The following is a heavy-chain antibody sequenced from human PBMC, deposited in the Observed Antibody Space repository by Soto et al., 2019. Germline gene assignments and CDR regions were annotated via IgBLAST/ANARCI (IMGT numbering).Heavy chain of an antibody. V-gene: IGHV3-30*18. J-gene: IGHJ6*02. CDR2: ISHDGSNK. D-gene: IGHD4-17*01. Sequence: QVNLVESGGGVVQPGRSLRLSCAASGFTFSDYGMHWVRQAPGKGLEWVAAISHDGSNKIYGDSVKGRFTISRDNSKNTLLLQTDSLRDEDTAVYFCAKEARSRAVTATRVYGMDVWGQGTTVAVSS. CDR1: GFTFSDYG. CDR3: AKEARSRAVTATRVYGMDV.